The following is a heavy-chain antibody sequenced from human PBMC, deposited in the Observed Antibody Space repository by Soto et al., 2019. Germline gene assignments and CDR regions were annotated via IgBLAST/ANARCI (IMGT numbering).Heavy chain of an antibody. CDR3: AKDGSSGWYIAYFQH. D-gene: IGHD6-19*01. J-gene: IGHJ1*01. Sequence: GGSLRLSCAASGFTFSSYSMSWVRQAPGKGLEWVPGISTSGEGTYYTASVKGRFTISRDNSKNTLYLQMNSLRADDSAIYYCAKDGSSGWYIAYFQHWGLGTLVTVSS. CDR2: ISTSGEGT. V-gene: IGHV3-23*01. CDR1: GFTFSSYS.